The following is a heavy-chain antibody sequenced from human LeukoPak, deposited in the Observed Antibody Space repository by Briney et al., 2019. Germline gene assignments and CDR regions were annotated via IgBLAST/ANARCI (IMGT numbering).Heavy chain of an antibody. CDR2: ISYDGSNK. V-gene: IGHV3-30-3*01. D-gene: IGHD4-11*01. CDR1: GFTFSSYA. CDR3: ARESNYLGHYYMDV. J-gene: IGHJ6*03. Sequence: PGGSLRLSCAASGFTFSSYAMHWVRQAPGKGLEWVAVISYDGSNKYYADSVKGRFTISRDNSKNTLYLQMNSLRAADTAVYYCARESNYLGHYYMDVWGKGTTVTVSS.